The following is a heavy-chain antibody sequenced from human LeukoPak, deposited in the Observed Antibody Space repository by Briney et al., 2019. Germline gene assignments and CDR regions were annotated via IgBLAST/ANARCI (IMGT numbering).Heavy chain of an antibody. J-gene: IGHJ2*01. CDR2: ISSSSDNT. V-gene: IGHV3-48*02. CDR1: GFTFSSYS. Sequence: GGSLRLSCAASGFTFSSYSMNWVRQAPGKGLEWVSYISSSSDNTHYADSVKGRFTISRDNARNSLYLQMNSLRDEDTAVYYCARENYNSGWTYWYFDLWGRGTLVTVSS. CDR3: ARENYNSGWTYWYFDL. D-gene: IGHD6-19*01.